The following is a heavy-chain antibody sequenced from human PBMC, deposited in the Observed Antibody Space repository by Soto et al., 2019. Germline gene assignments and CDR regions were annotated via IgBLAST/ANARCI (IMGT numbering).Heavy chain of an antibody. CDR2: ISSDGSDT. J-gene: IGHJ4*02. V-gene: IGHV3-74*01. Sequence: EVQLVESGGGLVQPGGSLRLSCAASGFTFNKYWMHWVRQAPGKGLVWVSRISSDGSDTIYAGSVRGRFAVSRDNAKNMLFLQINSLTADDTAIYYCVRGWIPDQHVGYLQFWGQGTLVTVSS. CDR1: GFTFNKYW. D-gene: IGHD1-26*01. CDR3: VRGWIPDQHVGYLQF.